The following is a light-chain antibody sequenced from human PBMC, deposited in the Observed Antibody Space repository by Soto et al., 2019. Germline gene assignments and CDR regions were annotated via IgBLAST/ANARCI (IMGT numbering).Light chain of an antibody. J-gene: IGKJ4*01. CDR2: DAS. V-gene: IGKV1-5*01. Sequence: DIQMTRSPSTLSASVGDTVTITCRASQNIFTWLAWYQHKPGKAPKLLMYDASILESGVPSRFSGSGSGTDFTLTFSSLQSDDFATYYCQQYNSHSFGGGTKVQIK. CDR1: QNIFTW. CDR3: QQYNSHS.